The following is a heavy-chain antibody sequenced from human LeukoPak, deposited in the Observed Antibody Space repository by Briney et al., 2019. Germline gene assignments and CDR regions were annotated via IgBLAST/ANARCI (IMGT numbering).Heavy chain of an antibody. Sequence: SETLSLTCAVYGGSFSGYYWSWIRQPPGKGLEWIGEINHSGSTNYNPSLKSRVTISVDTSKNQFSLKLISVTAADTAVYYCARRYYYGSGFDYWGQGTLVTVSS. CDR2: INHSGST. CDR3: ARRYYYGSGFDY. D-gene: IGHD3-10*01. CDR1: GGSFSGYY. J-gene: IGHJ4*02. V-gene: IGHV4-34*01.